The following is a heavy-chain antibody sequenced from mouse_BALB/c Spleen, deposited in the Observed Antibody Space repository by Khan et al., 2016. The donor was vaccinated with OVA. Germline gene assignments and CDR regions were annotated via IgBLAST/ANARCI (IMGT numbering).Heavy chain of an antibody. V-gene: IGHV3-8*02. Sequence: VQLKESGPSLVKPSQTLSLTCSVTGDSITSGFWNWIRKFPGNKFEYMGYVTYSGNTNYNPSLKSRISITRDTSKSKYYLQLNSVTTEDTATYFCARSYRSGAMDYWGQGTSVTVSS. CDR1: GDSITSGF. D-gene: IGHD1-1*01. CDR3: ARSYRSGAMDY. J-gene: IGHJ4*01. CDR2: VTYSGNT.